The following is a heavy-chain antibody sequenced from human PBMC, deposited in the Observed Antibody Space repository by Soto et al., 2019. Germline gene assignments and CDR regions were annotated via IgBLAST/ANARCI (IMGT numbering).Heavy chain of an antibody. CDR1: RGSFSPHY. D-gene: IGHD2-2*01. V-gene: IGHV4-59*08. Sequence: XXTLSLTCTVSRGSFSPHYWSWIRQPPGKGLEWVAPXYYAAXTSYNPSLRGXXTISLETXXSQSPLRLSSVTAADTAVYYCARLGKYYQSLDPCGPGNLVTVSS. CDR3: ARLGKYYQSLDP. CDR2: XYYAAXT. J-gene: IGHJ5*02.